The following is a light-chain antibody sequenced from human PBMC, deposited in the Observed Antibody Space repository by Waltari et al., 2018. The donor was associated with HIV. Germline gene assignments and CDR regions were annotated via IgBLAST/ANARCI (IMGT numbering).Light chain of an antibody. CDR1: SSDLGYFVY. CDR2: EVS. V-gene: IGLV2-11*01. J-gene: IGLJ1*01. Sequence: QSALTQPRSVSGSPGQSVTIPCTGTSSDLGYFVYVSRYQPYPGKAPKVIIYEVSQRPSGVPDRFTATKSGITASLTISGLQDEDEADYYCCSYAGTYTYVFGTGTTVTVL. CDR3: CSYAGTYTYV.